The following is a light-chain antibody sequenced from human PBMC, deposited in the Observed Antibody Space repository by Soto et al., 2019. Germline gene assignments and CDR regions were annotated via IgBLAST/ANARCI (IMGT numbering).Light chain of an antibody. Sequence: EIVLTQSPGTLSLSPGERATLSCRASQSVSTNYLAWYQQKPGQAPRLLIYGASNRATGIPDRFSGGGSGTDFSLTISRLEPEDFAVYYCQQYGSSPRTFGQGTRLDIK. CDR2: GAS. J-gene: IGKJ5*01. CDR1: QSVSTNY. V-gene: IGKV3-20*01. CDR3: QQYGSSPRT.